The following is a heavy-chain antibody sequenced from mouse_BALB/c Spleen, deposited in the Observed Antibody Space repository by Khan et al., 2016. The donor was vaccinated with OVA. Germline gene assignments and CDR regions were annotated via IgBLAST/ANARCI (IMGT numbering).Heavy chain of an antibody. CDR3: AGRPPVGDPSWFAY. J-gene: IGHJ3*01. V-gene: IGHV5-9-4*01. D-gene: IGHD3-2*02. Sequence: EVELVESGGGLVKPGGSLRLSCAASGFTFNYYAMSWVRQSPEKRLEWVAEISSGGSHTYYLDTVPGRFTISRDNAIDILYLERSSLRSEDAAMYYCAGRPPVGDPSWFAYWGQGTLVTVSA. CDR1: GFTFNYYA. CDR2: ISSGGSHT.